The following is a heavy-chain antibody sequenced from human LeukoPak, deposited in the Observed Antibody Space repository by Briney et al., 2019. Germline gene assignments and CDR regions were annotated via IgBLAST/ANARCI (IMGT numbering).Heavy chain of an antibody. CDR3: ARDSLSLNYYDSSGYSYFDY. CDR1: GGSISSYY. D-gene: IGHD3-22*01. Sequence: SETLSLTCTVSGGSISSYYWSWIRQPAGKGLEWIGRIYTSGSTNYNPFLKSRVTMSVDTSKNQFSLKLSSVTAADTAVYYCARDSLSLNYYDSSGYSYFDYWGQGTLVTVSS. V-gene: IGHV4-4*07. J-gene: IGHJ4*02. CDR2: IYTSGST.